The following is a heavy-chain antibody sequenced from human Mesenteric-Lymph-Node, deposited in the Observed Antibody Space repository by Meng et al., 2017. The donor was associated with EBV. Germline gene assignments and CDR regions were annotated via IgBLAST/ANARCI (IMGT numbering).Heavy chain of an antibody. V-gene: IGHV3-11*01. J-gene: IGHJ4*02. D-gene: IGHD6-19*01. CDR1: GVTLSDYY. CDR3: ARERGWGFDY. Sequence: QVELGWSVGGLGKPGGALRPSWEAAGVTLSDYYVTWIRQAPGKGLEWVSYISSSGAGTYYADSVRGRFSISRDNAKNSLYLEMNSLRVEDTAVYYCARERGWGFDYWGQGTLVTVSS. CDR2: ISSSGAGT.